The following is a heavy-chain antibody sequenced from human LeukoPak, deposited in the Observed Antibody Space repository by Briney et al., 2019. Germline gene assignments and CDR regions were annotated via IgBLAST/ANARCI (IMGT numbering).Heavy chain of an antibody. CDR1: GYTFTSYV. CDR2: ISAYNGNT. Sequence: GASVKVSCKASGYTFTSYVMHWVRQAPGQGLEWMGWISAYNGNTNYAQKLQGRVTMTTDTSTSTAYMELRSLRSDDTAVYYCARAPVWYSSSSQEGVDPWGQGTLVTVSS. CDR3: ARAPVWYSSSSQEGVDP. J-gene: IGHJ5*02. V-gene: IGHV1-18*01. D-gene: IGHD6-13*01.